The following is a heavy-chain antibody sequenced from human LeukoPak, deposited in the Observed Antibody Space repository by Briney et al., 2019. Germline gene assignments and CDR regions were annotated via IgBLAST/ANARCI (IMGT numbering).Heavy chain of an antibody. CDR2: IYYSGST. J-gene: IGHJ6*02. Sequence: PSETLSLTCTVSGGSISSYYWSWIRQPPGKGLEWIGYIYYSGSTNHNPSLKSRVTISVDTSKNQFSLKLSSVTAADTAVYCCARHAALCSSTSCYTGFYYYGMDVWGQGTTVTVSS. D-gene: IGHD2-2*02. V-gene: IGHV4-59*08. CDR1: GGSISSYY. CDR3: ARHAALCSSTSCYTGFYYYGMDV.